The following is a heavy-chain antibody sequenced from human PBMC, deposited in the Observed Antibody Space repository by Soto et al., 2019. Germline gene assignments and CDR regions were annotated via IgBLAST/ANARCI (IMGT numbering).Heavy chain of an antibody. CDR2: IYPGDSDV. D-gene: IGHD5-18*01. Sequence: GESLKISCKGSGYNFGSYWIVWVRQMPGKGLEWMGIIYPGDSDVRNSPSFQGQVTFSADKSISTAYLQWSSLKASGTAMYYCARRAYNYSDDLQDYFDPWGQGTLVTVSS. J-gene: IGHJ5*02. V-gene: IGHV5-51*01. CDR1: GYNFGSYW. CDR3: ARRAYNYSDDLQDYFDP.